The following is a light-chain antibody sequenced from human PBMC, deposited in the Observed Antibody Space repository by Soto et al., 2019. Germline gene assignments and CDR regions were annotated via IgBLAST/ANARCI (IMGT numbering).Light chain of an antibody. CDR2: GPS. V-gene: IGKV3-15*01. J-gene: IGKJ1*01. CDR3: QQYNNWPQT. Sequence: EIVMTQSPATLSVSPGERASLSCRASQSVNRNLAWYQQKPGQAPRLLIFGPSTRATGVPGRFSGSGSGTEFTLTISSLQSEDFAVSYCQQYNNWPQTFGQGTKVEIK. CDR1: QSVNRN.